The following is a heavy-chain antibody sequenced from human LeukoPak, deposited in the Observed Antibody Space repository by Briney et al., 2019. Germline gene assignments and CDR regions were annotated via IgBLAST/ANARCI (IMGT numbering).Heavy chain of an antibody. J-gene: IGHJ4*02. CDR3: ARAIAVAEGY. CDR1: GFTVSSNY. Sequence: PGGSLRLSCAASGFTVSSNYMSWVRQAPGKGLEWVSYISGGSGYIYYADPVKGRFTISRDNAKNSLYLQMNSLRAEDTAVYYCARAIAVAEGYWGRGTLVTVSS. D-gene: IGHD6-19*01. CDR2: ISGGSGYI. V-gene: IGHV3-21*01.